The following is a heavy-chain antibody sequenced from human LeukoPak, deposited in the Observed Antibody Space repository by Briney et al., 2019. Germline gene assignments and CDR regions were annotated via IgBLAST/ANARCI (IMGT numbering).Heavy chain of an antibody. J-gene: IGHJ5*02. CDR1: GFTFSSYE. Sequence: GRSLRLSCAASGFTFSSYEMNWVRQAPGKGLEWVSYISSSGSTIYYADSVKGRFTISRDNAKNSLYLQMNSLRAEDTAVYYCARGCSGGSCYPPNWFDPWGQGTLVTVSS. CDR2: ISSSGSTI. D-gene: IGHD2-15*01. V-gene: IGHV3-48*03. CDR3: ARGCSGGSCYPPNWFDP.